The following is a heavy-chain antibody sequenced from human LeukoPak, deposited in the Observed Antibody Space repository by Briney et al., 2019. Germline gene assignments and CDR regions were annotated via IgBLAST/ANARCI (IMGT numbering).Heavy chain of an antibody. CDR3: ARDPGYNCFDP. CDR1: GGSISSSSYY. Sequence: SETLSLTCTVSGGSISSSSYYWSWIRQPPGKGLELIGYISYSGSTNYNPSLKSRLTISIDTSKNQFSLKLTSVTAADTAVYYCARDPGYNCFDPWGQGTLVTVSS. CDR2: ISYSGST. V-gene: IGHV4-61*01. J-gene: IGHJ5*02.